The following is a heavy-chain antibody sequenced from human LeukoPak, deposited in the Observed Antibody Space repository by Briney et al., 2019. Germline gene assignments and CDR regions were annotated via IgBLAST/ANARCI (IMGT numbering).Heavy chain of an antibody. J-gene: IGHJ6*03. V-gene: IGHV3-74*01. D-gene: IGHD2-15*01. Sequence: GGPLRLSCAASGFTFSSYWMHWVRQAPGKGLVWVSRINSDGSSTSYADSVKGRFTISRDNAKNTLYLQMNSLRAEDTAVYYCARDDVVHPDYMDVWGKGTTVTVSS. CDR1: GFTFSSYW. CDR3: ARDDVVHPDYMDV. CDR2: INSDGSST.